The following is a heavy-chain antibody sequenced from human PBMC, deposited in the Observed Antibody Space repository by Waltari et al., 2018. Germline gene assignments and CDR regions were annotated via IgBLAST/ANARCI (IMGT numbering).Heavy chain of an antibody. J-gene: IGHJ5*02. Sequence: QVQLQESGPGLVKPSQTLSLTCTVSGGSISSGSYYWSWIRQPAGKGLEWIGRIYTSGSTNYNPSLKSRVTISVDTSKNQFSLKLSSVTAADTAVYYCARVALITFGGVTPGCFDPWGQGTLVTVSS. CDR2: IYTSGST. V-gene: IGHV4-61*02. CDR1: GGSISSGSYY. CDR3: ARVALITFGGVTPGCFDP. D-gene: IGHD3-16*01.